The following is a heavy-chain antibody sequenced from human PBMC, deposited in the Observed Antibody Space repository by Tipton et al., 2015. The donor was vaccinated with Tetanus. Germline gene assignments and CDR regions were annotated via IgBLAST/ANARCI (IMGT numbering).Heavy chain of an antibody. CDR3: ARTGWFGHMPAFDS. CDR1: GASISSSDYY. J-gene: IGHJ4*02. CDR2: IHYTGST. D-gene: IGHD3-10*01. Sequence: TLSLTCTVSGASISSSDYYWGWIRQPPGKGLEWIGYIHYTGSTNYNPSLKSRVTLSSDTSKAQFSLKLISVTPADTAIYYCARTGWFGHMPAFDSWGLGTLVTVSS. V-gene: IGHV4-61*05.